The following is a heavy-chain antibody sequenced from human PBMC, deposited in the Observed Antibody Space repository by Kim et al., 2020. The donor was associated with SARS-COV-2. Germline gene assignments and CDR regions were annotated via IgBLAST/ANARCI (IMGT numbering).Heavy chain of an antibody. J-gene: IGHJ3*02. CDR1: GFTFDDYA. D-gene: IGHD2-15*01. CDR3: AKDIKGYCSGGSCLLQVWGLDNYSAFDI. V-gene: IGHV3-9*01. Sequence: GGSLRLSCAASGFTFDDYAMHWVRQAPGKGLEWVSGISWNSGSIGYADSVKGRFTISRDNAKNSLYLQMNSLRAEDTALYYCAKDIKGYCSGGSCLLQVWGLDNYSAFDIWGQGTMVTVSS. CDR2: ISWNSGSI.